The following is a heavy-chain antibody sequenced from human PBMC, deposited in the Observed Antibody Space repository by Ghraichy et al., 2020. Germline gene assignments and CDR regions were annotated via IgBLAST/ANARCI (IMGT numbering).Heavy chain of an antibody. CDR3: ARVRDGDSAFDI. CDR2: WYTSGST. J-gene: IGHJ3*02. D-gene: IGHD4-17*01. V-gene: IGHV4-61*02. Sequence: SETLSLTCTVSGGSLSSGSYYWNWIRQPAGRGLEWIGRWYTSGSTNYNPSLKSRLTISVDTSKNQFSLKLNSVTAADTAVYYCARVRDGDSAFDIWGQGTMVTVSS. CDR1: GGSLSSGSYY.